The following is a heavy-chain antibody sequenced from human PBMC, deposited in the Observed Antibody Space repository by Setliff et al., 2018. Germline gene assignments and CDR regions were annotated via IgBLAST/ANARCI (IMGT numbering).Heavy chain of an antibody. Sequence: TLSLTCTVSGGSISSGNYYWSWVRQSADRGLEWIGQIFSKGSTNTNPSLMSRVTISLDASKNQFSLRLASVTAADTAIYYCARFIAVSGLDYWGQGARVTVSS. CDR3: ARFIAVSGLDY. V-gene: IGHV4-61*09. D-gene: IGHD2-15*01. CDR2: IFSKGST. J-gene: IGHJ4*02. CDR1: GGSISSGNYY.